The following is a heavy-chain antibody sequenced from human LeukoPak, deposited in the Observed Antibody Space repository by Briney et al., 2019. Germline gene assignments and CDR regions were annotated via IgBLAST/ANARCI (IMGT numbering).Heavy chain of an antibody. Sequence: EGSLRLSCASSGFIFKNFGMHWVRQAPGKGLEWVATMCYDGSDKSYADSVKGRFTISRDNSKKTLYLQMNSLKTEDTAVYYCARGPSYGSGTYPANWFDPWGQGTLVIVSS. CDR3: ARGPSYGSGTYPANWFDP. CDR1: GFIFKNFG. J-gene: IGHJ5*02. CDR2: MCYDGSDK. D-gene: IGHD3-10*01. V-gene: IGHV3-33*01.